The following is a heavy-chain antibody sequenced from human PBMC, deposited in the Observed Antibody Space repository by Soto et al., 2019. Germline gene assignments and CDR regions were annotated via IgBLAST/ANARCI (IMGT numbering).Heavy chain of an antibody. J-gene: IGHJ4*02. V-gene: IGHV1-69*12. D-gene: IGHD2-21*02. CDR3: VRDAYYGGDRVHFDY. Sequence: QVQLVQSGAEVKKPGSSVKVSCKASGGTVSSYAISWVRQAPGQGREWMGGIIPIFGTANYAQKFQGRVTITADESTSTAYMVLSSLSSEDTAVYYCVRDAYYGGDRVHFDYWGQGTLVTVSS. CDR1: GGTVSSYA. CDR2: IIPIFGTA.